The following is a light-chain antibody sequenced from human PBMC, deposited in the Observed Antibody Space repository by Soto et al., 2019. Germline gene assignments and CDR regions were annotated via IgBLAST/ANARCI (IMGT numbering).Light chain of an antibody. V-gene: IGKV1-9*01. J-gene: IGKJ4*01. CDR1: QGISTY. Sequence: DLQLTQSPSFLSASVGDRVTVTCRASQGISTYLAWFQQRPGKAPNLLIHAASTLQSGVPSRFSGSGSGTEFTLTISSLQPEDFATYYCQQLKSYPLTFGGGTKVEIK. CDR2: AAS. CDR3: QQLKSYPLT.